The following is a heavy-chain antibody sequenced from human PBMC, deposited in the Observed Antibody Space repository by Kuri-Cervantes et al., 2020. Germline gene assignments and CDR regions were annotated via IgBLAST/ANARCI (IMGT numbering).Heavy chain of an antibody. V-gene: IGHV4-59*01. CDR2: IYYSGST. Sequence: SETLSLTCAVSGGSISSYYWSWIRQPPGKGLGWIGYIYYSGSTNYNPSLKSRVTISVDTSKNQFSLKLSSVTAADTAVYYCARVNLRSSVYFDYWGQGTLVTVSS. CDR3: ARVNLRSSVYFDY. CDR1: GGSISSYY. J-gene: IGHJ4*02. D-gene: IGHD6-19*01.